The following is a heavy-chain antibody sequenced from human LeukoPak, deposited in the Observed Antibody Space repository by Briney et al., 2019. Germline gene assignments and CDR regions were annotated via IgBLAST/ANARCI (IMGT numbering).Heavy chain of an antibody. D-gene: IGHD1-26*01. Sequence: GASVKVSCKASGYTFTNYYMHWVRQAPGQGLEWLGLITPSGGSTWYAQEFQGRVTMTRDMSTSTDYMELSSLRSEDTAVYYCARDNSVGDYAWWFDPWGQGTLVTVSS. CDR1: GYTFTNYY. CDR2: ITPSGGST. J-gene: IGHJ5*02. CDR3: ARDNSVGDYAWWFDP. V-gene: IGHV1-46*01.